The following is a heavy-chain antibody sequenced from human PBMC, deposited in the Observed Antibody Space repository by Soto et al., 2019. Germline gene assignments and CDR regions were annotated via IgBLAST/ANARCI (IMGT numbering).Heavy chain of an antibody. CDR1: VGSFSGYY. D-gene: IGHD4-4*01. V-gene: IGHV4-34*01. CDR2: INRRGST. Sequence: SETLSLTCAVYVGSFSGYYWSWIRQPPGKGLEWIGEINRRGSTNYNPSLKSRVIISVDTSKNQFSLKLSSVTAADTAVYYCARDRRDAYSIYGMDVWGLGSTVTVSS. CDR3: ARDRRDAYSIYGMDV. J-gene: IGHJ6*02.